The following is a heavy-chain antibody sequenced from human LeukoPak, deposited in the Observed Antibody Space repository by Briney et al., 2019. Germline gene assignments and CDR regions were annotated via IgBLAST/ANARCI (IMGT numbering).Heavy chain of an antibody. V-gene: IGHV3-33*01. CDR1: GFTFSSYG. D-gene: IGHD6-13*01. J-gene: IGHJ6*02. CDR2: IWYDGSNK. Sequence: GGSLRLSCAASGFTFSSYGMHWVRQAPGKGLEWVAVIWYDGSNKYYADSVKGRFTISRDNSKNTLYLQMNSLRAEDTAVYYCARDTGYSSSWYSAYYYYGMDVWGQGTTVTVSS. CDR3: ARDTGYSSSWYSAYYYYGMDV.